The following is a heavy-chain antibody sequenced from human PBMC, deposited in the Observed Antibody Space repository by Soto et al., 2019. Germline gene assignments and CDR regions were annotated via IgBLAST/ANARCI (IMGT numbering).Heavy chain of an antibody. CDR3: ARDLHYYGSGIEDY. J-gene: IGHJ4*02. V-gene: IGHV3-30-3*01. D-gene: IGHD3-10*01. CDR1: GFTFSSYA. Sequence: GGSLRLSCAASGFTFSSYAMHWVRQAPGKGLEWVAVISYDGSNKYYADSVKGRFTISRDNSKNTLYLQMNSLRAEDTAVYYCARDLHYYGSGIEDYWGQGTRVTVSS. CDR2: ISYDGSNK.